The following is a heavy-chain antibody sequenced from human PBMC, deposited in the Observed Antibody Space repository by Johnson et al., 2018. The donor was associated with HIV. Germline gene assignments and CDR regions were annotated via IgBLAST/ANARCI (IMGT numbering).Heavy chain of an antibody. CDR2: ISSSGSTI. J-gene: IGHJ3*02. D-gene: IGHD3-22*01. V-gene: IGHV3-11*04. Sequence: QVQLVESGGGLVKPGGSLRLSCAASGFTFSDYYMTWIRQAPGKGLEWVSYISSSGSTIYYADSVKGRFTISRDNSKNTLYLQMNSLRAEDTAVYYCAKDKRESFTMIGEDRAFDIWGHGTMVTVSS. CDR1: GFTFSDYY. CDR3: AKDKRESFTMIGEDRAFDI.